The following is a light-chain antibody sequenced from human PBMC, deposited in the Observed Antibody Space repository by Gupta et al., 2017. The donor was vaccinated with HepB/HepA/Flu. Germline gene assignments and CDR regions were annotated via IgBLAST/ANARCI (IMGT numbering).Light chain of an antibody. V-gene: IGLV2-14*03. CDR3: ASYTTSSNVV. J-gene: IGLJ2*01. Sequence: QSALTQPASVSGSPGQTLTLSCTGTNSDVGAYNYVSWYQQHPGKAPKVMFYDVSNRPSGVSNRFSGSKSGNTASLTISGLQAEDEADYYCASYTTSSNVVFGGGTKLTVL. CDR2: DVS. CDR1: NSDVGAYNY.